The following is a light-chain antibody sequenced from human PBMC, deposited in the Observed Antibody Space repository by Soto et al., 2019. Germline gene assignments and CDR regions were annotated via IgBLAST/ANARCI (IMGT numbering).Light chain of an antibody. J-gene: IGKJ5*01. CDR1: QDISNY. Sequence: DIQMTQSPSSLSASVGDRVTITCQASQDISNYLNWYQQKPGKAPKLLTYDASNLETGVPTRFTGSGSGTHFTFTISSLQPEDIATYYCQQYDNLPITFGQGTRLEIK. CDR2: DAS. V-gene: IGKV1-33*01. CDR3: QQYDNLPIT.